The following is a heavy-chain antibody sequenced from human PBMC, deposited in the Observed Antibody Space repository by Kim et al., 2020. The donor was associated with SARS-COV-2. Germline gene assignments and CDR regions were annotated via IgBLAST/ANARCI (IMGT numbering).Heavy chain of an antibody. Sequence: SGSTDCYPSLKSQVTISVDTSKSQFSLKLSSGTAADTAVYYCARNWNLDYWGQGTLVTVSS. D-gene: IGHD1-1*01. CDR2: SGST. CDR3: ARNWNLDY. J-gene: IGHJ4*02. V-gene: IGHV4-34*01.